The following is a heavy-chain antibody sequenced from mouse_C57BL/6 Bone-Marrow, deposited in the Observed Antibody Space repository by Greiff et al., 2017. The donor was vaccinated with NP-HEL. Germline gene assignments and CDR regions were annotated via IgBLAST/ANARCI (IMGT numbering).Heavy chain of an antibody. D-gene: IGHD2-2*01. CDR3: TTSTMVRAWFAY. V-gene: IGHV14-4*01. CDR2: IDPENGDT. Sequence: EVKLQESGAELVRPGASVKLSCTASGFNIKDDYMHWVKQRPEQGLEWIGWIDPENGDTEYASKFQGKATITADTSSNTAYLQLSSLTSEDTAVYYCTTSTMVRAWFAYWGQGTLVTVSA. J-gene: IGHJ3*01. CDR1: GFNIKDDY.